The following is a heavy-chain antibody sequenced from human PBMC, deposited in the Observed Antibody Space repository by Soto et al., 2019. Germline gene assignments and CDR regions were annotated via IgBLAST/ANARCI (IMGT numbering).Heavy chain of an antibody. CDR2: INPNSGGT. CDR3: AISIYCSGGSCYRGEKGSNVFDI. Sequence: ASVKVSCKASGYTFTGYYMHWVRQAPGQGLEWMGWINPNSGGTNYAQKFQGWVTMTRDTSISTAYMELSRLRSDDTAVYYCAISIYCSGGSCYRGEKGSNVFDIGGQGKRATVPS. D-gene: IGHD2-15*01. CDR1: GYTFTGYY. J-gene: IGHJ3*02. V-gene: IGHV1-2*04.